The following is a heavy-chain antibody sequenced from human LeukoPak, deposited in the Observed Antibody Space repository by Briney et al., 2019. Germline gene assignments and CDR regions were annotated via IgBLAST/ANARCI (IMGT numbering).Heavy chain of an antibody. CDR3: AKDIAVAGIYYYYGMDV. CDR2: ISYDGSNK. Sequence: PGGSLRLSCAASGFTFSSYGMHWVRQAPGKGLEWVAVISYDGSNKYYADSVKGRFTISRDNSKNTLYLQMNSLGAEDTAVYYCAKDIAVAGIYYYYGMDVWGKGTTVTVSS. J-gene: IGHJ6*04. D-gene: IGHD6-19*01. V-gene: IGHV3-30*18. CDR1: GFTFSSYG.